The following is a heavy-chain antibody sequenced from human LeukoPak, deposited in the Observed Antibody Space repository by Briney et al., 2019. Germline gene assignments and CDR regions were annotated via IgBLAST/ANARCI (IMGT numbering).Heavy chain of an antibody. D-gene: IGHD3-10*01. CDR3: ARAHRFGELSKFDY. CDR2: MNPNSGNT. V-gene: IGHV1-8*01. CDR1: GYTFTSYD. J-gene: IGHJ4*02. Sequence: ASVKVSCKASGYTFTSYDINWVRQATGQGLEWMGWMNPNSGNTGYAQKFQGRVTMTRNTSISTAYVELSSLRSEDTAVYYCARAHRFGELSKFDYWGQGTLVTVSS.